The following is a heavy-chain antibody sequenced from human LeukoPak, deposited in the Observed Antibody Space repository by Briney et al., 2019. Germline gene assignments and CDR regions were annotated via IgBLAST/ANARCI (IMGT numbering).Heavy chain of an antibody. CDR2: INPNSGGT. Sequence: ASVKVSCKXSGYTFTGYYMHWVRQAPRQGFEWMGWINPNSGGTNYSQKFQGRVTMTRDTSISTAYLELHRLRSDDTAVYYCARSRSRDCSSTSCYSYGLDYWGQGTLVTVSS. J-gene: IGHJ4*02. CDR3: ARSRSRDCSSTSCYSYGLDY. V-gene: IGHV1-2*02. CDR1: GYTFTGYY. D-gene: IGHD2-2*01.